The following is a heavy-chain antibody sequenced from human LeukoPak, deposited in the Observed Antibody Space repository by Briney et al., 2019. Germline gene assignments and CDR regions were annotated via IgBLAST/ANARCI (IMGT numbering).Heavy chain of an antibody. CDR2: ISNDGINK. Sequence: PGGSLRLSCAASGFTFSDYAMHWVRQAPGKGLEWVAVISNDGINKYYADSVKGRFTISRDNLKNTLYLQVNSLRPEDTAVFYCARDPKGWTWQLDYWGQGTLLTVSS. CDR3: ARDPKGWTWQLDY. D-gene: IGHD3/OR15-3a*01. V-gene: IGHV3-30*04. J-gene: IGHJ4*02. CDR1: GFTFSDYA.